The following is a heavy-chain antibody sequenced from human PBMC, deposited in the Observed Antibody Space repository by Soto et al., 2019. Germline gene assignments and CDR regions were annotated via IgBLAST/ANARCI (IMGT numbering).Heavy chain of an antibody. CDR1: GFTFSSYP. D-gene: IGHD6-13*01. J-gene: IGHJ6*02. V-gene: IGHV3-30-3*01. Sequence: QVQLVESGGGVVQPGRSLILSCAASGFTFSSYPMDWVRQAPGKGLEWVAVISYDGTNEHYADSVKGRFTISRDNSKNTLYLQMNSLRAEDTAVYYCARPCLYSSNPHYYYYGMDVWGQGTTVTVSS. CDR3: ARPCLYSSNPHYYYYGMDV. CDR2: ISYDGTNE.